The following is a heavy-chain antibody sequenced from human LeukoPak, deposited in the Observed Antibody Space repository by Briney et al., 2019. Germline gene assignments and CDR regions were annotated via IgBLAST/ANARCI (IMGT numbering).Heavy chain of an antibody. CDR1: GGSISSGDYY. V-gene: IGHV4-30-4*08. D-gene: IGHD6-13*01. J-gene: IGHJ3*02. CDR3: ARPGIAATGNAFDI. Sequence: SETLSLTCTVSGGSISSGDYYWSWIRQPPGKGLEWIGYIYYSGSTYYNPSLKSRVTISVDTSKNQFSLKLNSVTAADAAVYYCARPGIAATGNAFDIWGQGTMVTVSS. CDR2: IYYSGST.